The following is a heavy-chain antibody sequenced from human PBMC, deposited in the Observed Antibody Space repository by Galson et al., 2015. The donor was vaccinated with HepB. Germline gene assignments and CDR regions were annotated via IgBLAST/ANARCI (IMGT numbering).Heavy chain of an antibody. D-gene: IGHD1-7*01. V-gene: IGHV3-21*01. CDR3: ARVNYDYYYYYGMDV. CDR1: GFTFSSYS. J-gene: IGHJ6*02. Sequence: SLRLSCAASGFTFSSYSMNWVRQAPGKGLEWVSSISSSSSYIYYADSVKGRFTISRDNAKNSLYLQMNSLRAEDTAVYYCARVNYDYYYYYGMDVWGQGTTVTVSS. CDR2: ISSSSSYI.